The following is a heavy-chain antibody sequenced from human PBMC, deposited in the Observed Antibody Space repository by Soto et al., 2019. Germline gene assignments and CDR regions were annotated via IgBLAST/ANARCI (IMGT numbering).Heavy chain of an antibody. CDR3: ARGGYSSSWYRGVTVNWFDP. V-gene: IGHV4-34*01. CDR1: GGCLSGYY. J-gene: IGHJ5*02. D-gene: IGHD6-13*01. Sequence: PSESLSLACAVCGGCLSGYYLTWVRQPPGKGLEWIGEINHGGNFNCDPSLKSRVTISIDTSKNHFSLNLTSVTAADTAVYYCARGGYSSSWYRGVTVNWFDPWGQGTLVTVSS. CDR2: INHGGNF.